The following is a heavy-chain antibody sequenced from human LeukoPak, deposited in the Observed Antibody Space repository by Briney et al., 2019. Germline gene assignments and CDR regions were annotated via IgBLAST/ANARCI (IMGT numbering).Heavy chain of an antibody. CDR3: VRDGRSFDY. CDR2: VKEDASET. CDR1: GFTVSSNF. J-gene: IGHJ4*02. V-gene: IGHV3-7*01. Sequence: PGGSLRLSCAASGFTVSSNFMSWVRQAPGKGPEWVANVKEDASETFYVDSVKGRFTISRDNAKNSLYLQMRSLRGEDTAVYYCVRDGRSFDYWGQGTLVTVSS.